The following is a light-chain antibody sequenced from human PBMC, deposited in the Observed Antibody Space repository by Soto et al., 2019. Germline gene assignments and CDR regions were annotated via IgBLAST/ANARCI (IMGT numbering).Light chain of an antibody. J-gene: IGKJ4*01. CDR3: QQYQKWPLT. Sequence: IAQTQAPATVSVSPGESATLSCRPSESASITLARYQQKPGQAPRLLIYGASTRATGIPARFSGSGSGTEFTLTISSLQSEDFAVYYCQQYQKWPLTFGEGTNVEIK. V-gene: IGKV3-15*01. CDR2: GAS. CDR1: ESASIT.